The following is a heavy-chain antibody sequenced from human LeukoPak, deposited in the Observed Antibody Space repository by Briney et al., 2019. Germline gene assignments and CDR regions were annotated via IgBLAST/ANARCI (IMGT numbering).Heavy chain of an antibody. CDR1: GGSISSYY. D-gene: IGHD6-13*01. CDR3: ARSQYSSSWRTGFDY. CDR2: IYYSGST. J-gene: IGHJ4*02. Sequence: SETLSLTCTVSGGSISSYYWSWIRQPPGKGLEWIGYIYYSGSTNYNPSLKSRDTMSVDTSKNQFSLKLSSVTAADTAVYYCARSQYSSSWRTGFDYWGQGTLVTVSS. V-gene: IGHV4-59*01.